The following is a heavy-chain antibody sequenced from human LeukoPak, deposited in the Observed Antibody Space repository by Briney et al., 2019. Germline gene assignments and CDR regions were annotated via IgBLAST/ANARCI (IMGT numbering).Heavy chain of an antibody. CDR3: ARARGGNSYDAFDV. J-gene: IGHJ3*01. V-gene: IGHV3-30-3*01. D-gene: IGHD4-23*01. CDR1: GFTFSAYA. Sequence: PGGSLILSCAASGFTFSAYAIHWVRQAPGKGLEWVAAISSDVSNKYYADSVKGRFTVSRDNSKNTLFLQMNSLRAEDTAVYYCARARGGNSYDAFDVWGQGTMVTVSS. CDR2: ISSDVSNK.